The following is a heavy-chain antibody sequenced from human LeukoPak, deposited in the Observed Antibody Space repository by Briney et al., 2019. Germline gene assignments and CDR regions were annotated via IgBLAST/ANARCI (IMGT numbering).Heavy chain of an antibody. CDR3: AREYYYDEDAGNY. CDR1: QFRFPFSHYG. J-gene: IGHJ4*02. Sequence: GGSLTLSCVASQFRFPFSHYGMHWVRQAPGRGLEWVAVIWSDGTNQYYADSVRGRFTISRDNSQNTVYLQMNSLRAEDTAVYYCAREYYYDEDAGNYWGQGILVTVSS. D-gene: IGHD3-22*01. V-gene: IGHV3-33*01. CDR2: IWSDGTNQ.